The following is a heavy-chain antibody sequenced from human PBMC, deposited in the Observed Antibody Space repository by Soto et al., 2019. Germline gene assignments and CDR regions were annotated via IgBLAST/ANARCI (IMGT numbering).Heavy chain of an antibody. D-gene: IGHD2-15*01. V-gene: IGHV3-33*01. Sequence: PGGSLRLSCAASGFTFSSYGMHWVRQAPGKGLEWVAVIWYDGSNKYYADSVKGRFTISRDNSKNTLYLQMNSLRAEDTAVYYCARKDRRPYFDYWGQGTLVTVSS. J-gene: IGHJ4*02. CDR1: GFTFSSYG. CDR2: IWYDGSNK. CDR3: ARKDRRPYFDY.